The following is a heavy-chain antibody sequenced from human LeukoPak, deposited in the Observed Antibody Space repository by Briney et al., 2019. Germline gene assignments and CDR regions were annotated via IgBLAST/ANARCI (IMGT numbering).Heavy chain of an antibody. CDR1: GFTISSYS. J-gene: IGHJ4*02. V-gene: IGHV3-21*04. CDR2: ISSSSSYI. CDR3: AKDRAYYSDSSGYYLVRAYDY. Sequence: GGSLRLSCAASGFTISSYSMNWVRQAPGKGLEWVSSISSSSSYIYYADSVKGRFTISRDNAKSSLYLQMNSLRAEDTAVYYCAKDRAYYSDSSGYYLVRAYDYWGQGTLVTVSS. D-gene: IGHD3-22*01.